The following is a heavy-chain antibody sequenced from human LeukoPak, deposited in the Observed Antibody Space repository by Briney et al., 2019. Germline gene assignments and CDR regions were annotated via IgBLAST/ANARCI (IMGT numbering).Heavy chain of an antibody. V-gene: IGHV3-23*01. CDR3: ARNILFAFDI. CDR2: ISGSGGSR. Sequence: PGGSLRLSCAASGFTFSSWVRQAPGKGLEWVSTISGSGGSRSYADSVKGRFTISRDNSKNTLYLQVNSLRAEDTAMYYCARNILFAFDIWGQGTMVTVSS. J-gene: IGHJ3*02. CDR1: GFTFSS. D-gene: IGHD2/OR15-2a*01.